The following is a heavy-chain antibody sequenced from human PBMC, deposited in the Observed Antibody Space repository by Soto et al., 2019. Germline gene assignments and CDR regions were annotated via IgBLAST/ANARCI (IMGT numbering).Heavy chain of an antibody. CDR3: ASSINPTYYYDSSGYSQGSFDY. D-gene: IGHD3-22*01. J-gene: IGHJ4*02. Sequence: PSETLSLTCTVSGGSISSGGYYWSWIRQHPGKGLEWIGYIYYSGSTYYNQSLKNRDTISVDTSKNQFYLKLSTVTAADTAVYYCASSINPTYYYDSSGYSQGSFDYWGQGTLVTVSS. V-gene: IGHV4-31*03. CDR1: GGSISSGGYY. CDR2: IYYSGST.